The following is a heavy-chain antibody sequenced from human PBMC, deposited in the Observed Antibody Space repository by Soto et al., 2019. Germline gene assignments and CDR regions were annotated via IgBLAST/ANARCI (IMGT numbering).Heavy chain of an antibody. V-gene: IGHV1-3*04. CDR1: GYTFINYA. J-gene: IGHJ6*02. D-gene: IGHD3-10*01. Sequence: ASVKVSCKASGYTFINYAMYWVRQAPGQRLEWMGWINTRNGNTNYAQNLQGRVIMTADTSTSTAYMELRSLRSDDTAVYYCTREGSAPYYYYGMDAWGQGTTVTVSS. CDR2: INTRNGNT. CDR3: TREGSAPYYYYGMDA.